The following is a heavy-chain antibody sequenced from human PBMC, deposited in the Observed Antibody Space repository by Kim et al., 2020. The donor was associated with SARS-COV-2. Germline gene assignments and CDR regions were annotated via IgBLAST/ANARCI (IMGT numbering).Heavy chain of an antibody. CDR3: SKDLAAVPNFQGAHY. CDR2: ISYDGSNK. CDR1: GFTFSSYA. D-gene: IGHD6-19*01. J-gene: IGHJ4*02. V-gene: IGHV3-30*18. Sequence: GGSLRLSCAASGFTFSSYAMHWVRQAPGKGLEWVAVISYDGSNKYYVDSVKGRFTISRDNTKNTVYLQMNSLRAEDTAVYYRSKDLAAVPNFQGAHYWGQGGLFTVSS.